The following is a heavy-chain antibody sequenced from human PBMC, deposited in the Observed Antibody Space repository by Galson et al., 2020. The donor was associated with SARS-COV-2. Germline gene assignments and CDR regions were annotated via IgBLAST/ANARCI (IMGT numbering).Heavy chain of an antibody. J-gene: IGHJ4*02. Sequence: SCAASGFTFSSYGMTWVRQAPGKGLEWVSTIINSGGQSLYAESVKGRFTISRDNSERTLYLQMNSLRVEDTAVYYCAKVGVPGSSWYDYWGQGTLVTVSS. V-gene: IGHV3-23*01. CDR1: GFTFSSYG. CDR2: IINSGGQS. D-gene: IGHD6-13*01. CDR3: AKVGVPGSSWYDY.